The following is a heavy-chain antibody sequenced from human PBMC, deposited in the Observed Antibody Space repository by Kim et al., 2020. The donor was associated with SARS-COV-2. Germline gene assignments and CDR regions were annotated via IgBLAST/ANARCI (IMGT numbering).Heavy chain of an antibody. CDR3: TRGTVSAWYDF. J-gene: IGHJ5*01. Sequence: TYYAAPVKGRFTISKDKSKDILYLQMNSLRAEDTALYFCTRGTVSAWYDFWGQGTLVTVSS. CDR2: T. D-gene: IGHD2-2*01. V-gene: IGHV3-23*05.